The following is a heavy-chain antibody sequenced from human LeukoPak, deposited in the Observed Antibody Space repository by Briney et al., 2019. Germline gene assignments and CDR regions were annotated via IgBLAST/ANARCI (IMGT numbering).Heavy chain of an antibody. D-gene: IGHD6-19*01. V-gene: IGHV3-23*01. CDR1: GLSVSSNF. CDR3: AKRAVAGAYNWFDP. Sequence: PGGSLRLSCAATGLSVSSNFMSWVRQAPGKGLEWVSAISGSGGSTYYADSVKGRFTISRDNSKNTLYLQMNSLRAEDTAVYYCAKRAVAGAYNWFDPWGQGTLVTVSS. J-gene: IGHJ5*02. CDR2: ISGSGGST.